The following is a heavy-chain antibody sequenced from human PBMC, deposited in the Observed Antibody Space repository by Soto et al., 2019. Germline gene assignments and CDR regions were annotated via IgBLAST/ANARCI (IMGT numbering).Heavy chain of an antibody. CDR2: ISYDGSNK. CDR1: GFTFSSYA. Sequence: QVQLVESGGGVVQPGRSLRLSCAASGFTFSSYAMHWVRQAPGKGLEWVAVISYDGSNKYYADSVKGRFTISRDNSKNXXYLQMNSLRAADTAVYYCARGTPYSCSPPYNWFDPWGQGTLVTVSS. CDR3: ARGTPYSCSPPYNWFDP. J-gene: IGHJ5*02. V-gene: IGHV3-30-3*01. D-gene: IGHD6-6*01.